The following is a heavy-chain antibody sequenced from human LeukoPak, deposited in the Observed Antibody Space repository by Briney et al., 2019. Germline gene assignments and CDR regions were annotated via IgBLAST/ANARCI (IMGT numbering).Heavy chain of an antibody. CDR3: ARDRYFSIDY. Sequence: GGSLRLSCAASGFTFSNTWMHWVRQAPGKGLVWVSRIDSDGGRITYADSVKGRFTISRDNAKNTVYLQMHSLRAEDTAVYYCARDRYFSIDYWGQGTLVTVSS. V-gene: IGHV3-74*01. CDR1: GFTFSNTW. J-gene: IGHJ4*02. CDR2: IDSDGGRI. D-gene: IGHD1-1*01.